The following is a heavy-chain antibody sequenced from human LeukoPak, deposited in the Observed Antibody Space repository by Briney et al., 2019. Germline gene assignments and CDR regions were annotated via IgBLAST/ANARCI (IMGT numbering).Heavy chain of an antibody. CDR3: AKDMVRGDCSGGNCYPLGY. V-gene: IGHV3-23*01. CDR2: ISDTGGNT. J-gene: IGHJ4*02. Sequence: GGSLRLSCAASGFTFGSYAMSWVRQAPGKGLEWVSTISDTGGNTYYADSVKGRFTISRDNSKSALYLLMTSLRAEDTALYYCAKDMVRGDCSGGNCYPLGYWGRGTRVTVSS. CDR1: GFTFGSYA. D-gene: IGHD2-15*01.